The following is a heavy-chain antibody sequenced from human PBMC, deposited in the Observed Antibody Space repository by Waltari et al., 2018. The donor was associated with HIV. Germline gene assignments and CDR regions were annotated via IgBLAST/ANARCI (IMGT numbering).Heavy chain of an antibody. V-gene: IGHV1-69*13. J-gene: IGHJ4*02. D-gene: IGHD5-12*01. CDR3: AASPERPGFEAPLFFFDY. CDR1: RDVFTNFS. Sequence: VQLVQSGAEMKKPGSSVRVSCKCSRDVFTNFSFNWLRQAPGQRPEWMGATTPVFGTTDYARKFRGRVTLSADKSASTIYMDLRSLSSGDTAVYYCAASPERPGFEAPLFFFDYWGQGTLITVSS. CDR2: TTPVFGTT.